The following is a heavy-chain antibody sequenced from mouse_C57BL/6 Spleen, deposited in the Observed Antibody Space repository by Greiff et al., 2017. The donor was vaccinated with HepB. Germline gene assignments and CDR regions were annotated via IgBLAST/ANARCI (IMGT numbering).Heavy chain of an antibody. CDR2: INPSTGGT. CDR1: GYSFTGYY. CDR3: ARVDYGMDY. Sequence: EVQLQQSGPELVKPGASVKISCKASGYSFTGYYMNWVKQSPEKSLEWIGEINPSTGGTTYNQKFKAKATLTVDKSSSTAYMQLKSLTSEDSAVYYCARVDYGMDYWGQGTSVTVSS. V-gene: IGHV1-42*01. J-gene: IGHJ4*01.